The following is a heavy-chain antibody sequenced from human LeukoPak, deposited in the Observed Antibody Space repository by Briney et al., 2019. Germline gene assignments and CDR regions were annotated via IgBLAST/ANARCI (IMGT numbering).Heavy chain of an antibody. D-gene: IGHD3-10*01. J-gene: IGHJ4*02. CDR1: GGSSTGYY. CDR2: IDDSGNT. CDR3: ASSPRLLWFGELSC. V-gene: IGHV4-34*10. Sequence: SETLSLTCAIYGGSSTGYYWTWIRQPPGKGLEWIGEIDDSGNTNYSPSLELESRITISVDTSKNQFSLQVNSVTAADTAVYYCASSPRLLWFGELSCWGQGTLVTVSS.